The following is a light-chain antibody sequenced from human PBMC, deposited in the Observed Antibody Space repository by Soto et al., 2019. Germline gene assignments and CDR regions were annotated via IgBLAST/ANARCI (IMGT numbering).Light chain of an antibody. V-gene: IGKV3-20*01. CDR3: QQYGSSPPYT. J-gene: IGKJ2*01. CDR1: QSVSNNY. Sequence: EVVLTQSPGTLSLSPGERASLSCRASQSVSNNYLAWYQQKPGQSPKLLIFGSSDRATGIPDRFSGSGSGTDVALTISRREPEDFAVYYYQQYGSSPPYTFGQGTKLEIK. CDR2: GSS.